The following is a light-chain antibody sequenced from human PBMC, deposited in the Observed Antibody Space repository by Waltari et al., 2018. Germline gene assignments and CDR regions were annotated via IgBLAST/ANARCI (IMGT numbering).Light chain of an antibody. J-gene: IGLJ2*01. CDR3: QSYDTGLSASA. CDR2: GNS. V-gene: IGLV1-40*01. Sequence: QSVLARPPSVSGAPGQTITIPCTGSSTNTGADYDVHWYHQLPVTAPRLLIYGNSNRPSGVTDRFSGYKSGTSASLVITGLQAEDEADYYCQSYDTGLSASAFGGGTKLTVL. CDR1: STNTGADYD.